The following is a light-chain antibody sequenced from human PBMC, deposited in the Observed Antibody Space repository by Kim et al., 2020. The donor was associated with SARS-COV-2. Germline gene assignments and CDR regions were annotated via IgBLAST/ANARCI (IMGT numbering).Light chain of an antibody. CDR3: QQYGSSRWT. Sequence: EIVLTQSPGTLSLSPGERATLSCRASQSFSSSYLGWYQQKPGQAPRLLIYGASSRATGIPDRFSGSGSGTDFTLTISRLEPEGFAVYYCQQYGSSRWTFGQGTKVDIK. J-gene: IGKJ1*01. CDR2: GAS. V-gene: IGKV3-20*01. CDR1: QSFSSSY.